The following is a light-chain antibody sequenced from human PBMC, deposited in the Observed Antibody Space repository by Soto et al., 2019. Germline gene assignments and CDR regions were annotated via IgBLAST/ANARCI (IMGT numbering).Light chain of an antibody. Sequence: EIVLTQSPGTLSLSPGDGATLSCRASRSVSSTYLAWYQQRPGQAPRLLIYGASTRARGIPDRFSGTGSGTDFSLTISRLEPEDFAVYFCQQYGGSLPVTFGQGTRLEIK. J-gene: IGKJ5*01. CDR3: QQYGGSLPVT. V-gene: IGKV3-20*01. CDR2: GAS. CDR1: RSVSSTY.